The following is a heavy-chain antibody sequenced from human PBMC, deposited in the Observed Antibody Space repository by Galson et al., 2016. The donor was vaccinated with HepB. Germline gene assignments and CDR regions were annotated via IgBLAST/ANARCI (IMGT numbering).Heavy chain of an antibody. Sequence: SETLSLTCNVSGGSISSFKCLSWVRQPPGKGLEWIGEICPTGSTNYNPSLKSRVFMSVGQSKNQFSLKLTSVTAADTAVYYCGRLVSQHCSSTSCYNWFDPWGQGTLVTVSS. J-gene: IGHJ5*02. CDR1: GGSISSFKC. D-gene: IGHD2-2*01. CDR3: GRLVSQHCSSTSCYNWFDP. CDR2: ICPTGST. V-gene: IGHV4-4*02.